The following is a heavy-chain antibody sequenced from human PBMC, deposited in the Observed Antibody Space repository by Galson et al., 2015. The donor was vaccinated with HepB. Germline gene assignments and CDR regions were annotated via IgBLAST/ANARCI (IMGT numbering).Heavy chain of an antibody. CDR3: AKDPYLYSALAGTMAGFDY. V-gene: IGHV3-30*18. CDR1: GFTLSNYG. D-gene: IGHD6-19*01. Sequence: SLRLSCAASGFTLSNYGMHWVRQAPGKGLEWVAVISYDGSNKYYADSVKGRFTISRDNSKNTLYLQMNSLRAEDTALYYCAKDPYLYSALAGTMAGFDYWGQGTLGTVSS. CDR2: ISYDGSNK. J-gene: IGHJ4*02.